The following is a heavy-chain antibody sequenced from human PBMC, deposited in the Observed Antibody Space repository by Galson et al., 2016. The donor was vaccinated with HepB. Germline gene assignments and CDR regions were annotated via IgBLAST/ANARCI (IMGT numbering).Heavy chain of an antibody. J-gene: IGHJ5*02. CDR1: GSSFTSYW. V-gene: IGHV5-51*01. CDR2: IYPDDSDT. Sequence: SGAEVTKPGESLQISCTGSGSSFTSYWIGWVRQMPGKGLECMGLIYPDDSDTRYRPSFQGQVTISADKSIRTAYLQWSSLKASDTAMYYGARVVRGVSGFDPWGQGTLVTVSS. D-gene: IGHD3-10*01. CDR3: ARVVRGVSGFDP.